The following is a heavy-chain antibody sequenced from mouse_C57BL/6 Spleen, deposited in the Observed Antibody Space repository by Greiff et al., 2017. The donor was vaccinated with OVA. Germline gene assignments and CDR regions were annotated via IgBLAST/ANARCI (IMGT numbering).Heavy chain of an antibody. Sequence: VQLQQSGPELVKPGASVKISCKASGYSFTGYYMNWVKQSPEKSLEWIGEINPSTGGTTYNQKFKDKATLTVDKSSSTAYMQLKSLTSEDSAVDYCARRGNYYGPYYFDYWGQGTTLTVSS. CDR2: INPSTGGT. CDR1: GYSFTGYY. CDR3: ARRGNYYGPYYFDY. V-gene: IGHV1-42*01. D-gene: IGHD1-1*01. J-gene: IGHJ2*01.